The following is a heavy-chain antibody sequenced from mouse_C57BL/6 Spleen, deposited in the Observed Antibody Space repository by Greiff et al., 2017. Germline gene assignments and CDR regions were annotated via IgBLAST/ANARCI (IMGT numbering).Heavy chain of an antibody. J-gene: IGHJ4*01. CDR3: AREGWLYYYAMDY. V-gene: IGHV1-22*01. CDR2: INPNNGGT. CDR1: GYTFTDYN. D-gene: IGHD2-3*01. Sequence: VQLKQSGPELVKPGASVKMSCKASGYTFTDYNMHWVKQSHGKSLEWIGYINPNNGGTSYNQKFKGKATLTVNKSSSTAYMELRSLTSEDSAVYYCAREGWLYYYAMDYWGQGTSVTVSS.